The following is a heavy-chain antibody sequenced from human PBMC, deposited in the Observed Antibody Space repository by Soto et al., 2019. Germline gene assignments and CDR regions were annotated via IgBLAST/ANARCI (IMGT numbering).Heavy chain of an antibody. J-gene: IGHJ4*02. CDR3: DPGETYYDILTGFD. CDR1: GYTFTSYA. CDR2: INAGNGNT. D-gene: IGHD3-9*01. Sequence: ASVKVSCKASGYTFTSYAMHWVRQAPGQRLEWMGWINAGNGNTKYSQKFQGRVTITRDTSASTAYMELSSLRSEDTAVYYCDPGETYYDILTGFDWGQGTLVTVSS. V-gene: IGHV1-3*01.